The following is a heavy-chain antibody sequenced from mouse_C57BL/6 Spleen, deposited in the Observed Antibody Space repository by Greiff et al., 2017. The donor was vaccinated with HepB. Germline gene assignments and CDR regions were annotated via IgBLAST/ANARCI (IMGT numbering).Heavy chain of an antibody. J-gene: IGHJ4*01. CDR1: GFTFSDYG. D-gene: IGHD2-5*01. V-gene: IGHV5-17*01. Sequence: EVMLVESGGGLVKPGGSLKLSCAASGFTFSDYGMHWVRQAPEKGLEWVAYISSGSSTIYYADTVKGRFTISRDNAKNTLFLQMTSLRSEDTAMYYCARGAYYSRYYAMDYWGQGTSVTVSS. CDR2: ISSGSSTI. CDR3: ARGAYYSRYYAMDY.